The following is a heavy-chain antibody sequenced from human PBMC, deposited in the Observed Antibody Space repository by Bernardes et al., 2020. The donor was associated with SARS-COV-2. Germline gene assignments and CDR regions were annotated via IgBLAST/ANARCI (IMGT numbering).Heavy chain of an antibody. D-gene: IGHD3-10*01. CDR1: GYTFTSYG. CDR3: ARDWSGY. J-gene: IGHJ4*02. CDR2: ISAYNGNT. Sequence: ASVNVSCKASGYTFTSYGIRGVRQAPGQGLAWMGWISAYNGNTNYAQKPQGTVTMTTDTSTSPAYMELRSLRSDDTAVYYCARDWSGYWGQGTLVTVSS. V-gene: IGHV1-18*01.